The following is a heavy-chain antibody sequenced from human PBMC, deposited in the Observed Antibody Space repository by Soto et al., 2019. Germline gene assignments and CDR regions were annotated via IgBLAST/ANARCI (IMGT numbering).Heavy chain of an antibody. J-gene: IGHJ4*02. V-gene: IGHV1-2*06. CDR2: INPKTGTT. CDR3: ARGGALDGTSPPFNH. Sequence: QVQLVQSGAEVKKPGASVKVSCKASGYTFTNYYIHWVRQAPGQGLEWVGLINPKTGTTNDAPKFQGRVTMTSDTSTSTAYMELSSLRSDDTAVYYCARGGALDGTSPPFNHWGQGTLVTVSS. D-gene: IGHD6-19*01. CDR1: GYTFTNYY.